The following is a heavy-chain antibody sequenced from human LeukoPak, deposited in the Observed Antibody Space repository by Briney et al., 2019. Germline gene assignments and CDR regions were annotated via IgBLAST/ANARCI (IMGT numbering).Heavy chain of an antibody. D-gene: IGHD3-22*01. CDR1: GFTFSSYW. CDR2: IKQDGGEK. Sequence: GGSLRLSCAASGFTFSSYWMGWVRQAPGKGLEWVASIKQDGGEKYYVDSVKGRFTISRDNAKNSLYLQMNSLKTEDTAVYYCTTDSYLYYYDSSGLSTDAFDIWGQGTLVTVSS. CDR3: TTDSYLYYYDSSGLSTDAFDI. J-gene: IGHJ3*02. V-gene: IGHV3-7*03.